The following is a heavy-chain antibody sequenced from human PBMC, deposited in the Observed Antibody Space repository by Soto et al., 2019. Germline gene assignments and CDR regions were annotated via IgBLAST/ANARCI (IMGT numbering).Heavy chain of an antibody. Sequence: ASVKVSCKASGGTFSSYAISWVRQAPGQGLEWMGGIIPIFGTANYAQKFQGRVTITADESTSTAYMELSSLRSEDTAVYYCAREGGPVSAFDIWGQGTMVTVSS. D-gene: IGHD2-15*01. CDR2: IIPIFGTA. CDR1: GGTFSSYA. J-gene: IGHJ3*02. CDR3: AREGGPVSAFDI. V-gene: IGHV1-69*13.